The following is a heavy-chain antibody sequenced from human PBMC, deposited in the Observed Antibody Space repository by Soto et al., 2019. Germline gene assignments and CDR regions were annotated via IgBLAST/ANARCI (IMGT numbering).Heavy chain of an antibody. CDR3: ARGLLGSSSWYGYGMDV. CDR2: MNPNSGNT. D-gene: IGHD6-13*01. CDR1: GYTFTSYD. J-gene: IGHJ6*02. V-gene: IGHV1-8*01. Sequence: ASVKVSCKASGYTFTSYDINWVRQATGQGLEWMGWMNPNSGNTGYAQKFQGRVTMTRNTSISTAYMELSSLRSEDTAVYYCARGLLGSSSWYGYGMDVWGQGTTVTVSS.